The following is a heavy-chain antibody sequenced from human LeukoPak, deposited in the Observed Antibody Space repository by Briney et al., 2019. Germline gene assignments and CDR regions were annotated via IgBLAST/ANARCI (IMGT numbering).Heavy chain of an antibody. Sequence: SETLSLTCTVSGGSISPYYWSWIRQPPGKGLECIGYIYYSGSTNYSPSLKSRVTISVDTSKNQFSLKLSSVTAADTAVYYCARGGWSLDLWGRGTLVTVS. CDR3: ARGGWSLDL. CDR1: GGSISPYY. J-gene: IGHJ2*01. V-gene: IGHV4-59*01. CDR2: IYYSGST. D-gene: IGHD3-16*01.